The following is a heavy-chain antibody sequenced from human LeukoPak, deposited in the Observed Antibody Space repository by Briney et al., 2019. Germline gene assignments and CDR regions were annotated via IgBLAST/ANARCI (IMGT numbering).Heavy chain of an antibody. D-gene: IGHD3-22*01. CDR2: INPNSGGT. CDR1: GYTFTGYY. Sequence: GASVKVSCKASGYTFTGYYMHWVRQAPGQGLEWMGWINPNSGGTNYAQKFQGRVTMTRDTPISTAYMELSRLRSDDTAVYYCAREGGNYYDSSGYYSHFDYWGQGTLVTVSS. CDR3: AREGGNYYDSSGYYSHFDY. V-gene: IGHV1-2*02. J-gene: IGHJ4*02.